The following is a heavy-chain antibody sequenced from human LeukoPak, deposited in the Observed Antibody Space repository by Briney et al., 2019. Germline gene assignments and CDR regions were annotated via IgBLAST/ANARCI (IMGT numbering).Heavy chain of an antibody. J-gene: IGHJ4*02. Sequence: AGGSLRLSCAASGFTFSNYAMSWVRQAPGKGLEWVSGISDSGGSTYYADSVKGRFTISRDNSKNTLYLRMNSLRVEDTAVYYCAKPQYCTTGVCSRFDCWGQGTLVTVSS. CDR1: GFTFSNYA. D-gene: IGHD2-8*01. V-gene: IGHV3-23*01. CDR2: ISDSGGST. CDR3: AKPQYCTTGVCSRFDC.